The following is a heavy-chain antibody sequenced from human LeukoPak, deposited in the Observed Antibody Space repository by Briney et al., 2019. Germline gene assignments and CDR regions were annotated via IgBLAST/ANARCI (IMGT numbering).Heavy chain of an antibody. CDR2: IRYNGQLQ. V-gene: IGHV3-30*02. CDR1: GFTFSDYG. D-gene: IGHD6-19*01. J-gene: IGHJ4*02. Sequence: GGSLRLSCDASGFTFSDYGMHWVRQAPGKGLEWVAFIRYNGQLQMYGDSVRGRFIISRDNSMSRMYLQLNNVRSEDTAVYYCVKDQAGGWGQGTLVTVSS. CDR3: VKDQAGG.